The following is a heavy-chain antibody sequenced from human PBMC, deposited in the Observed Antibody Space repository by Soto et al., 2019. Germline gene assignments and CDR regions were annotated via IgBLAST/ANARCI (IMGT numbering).Heavy chain of an antibody. CDR2: IYYSGST. D-gene: IGHD4-17*01. CDR1: GGSVSSGGYY. Sequence: QVQLQESGPGLVKPSETLSLTCTVSGGSVSSGGYYWTWIRQPPGKGLEWIGYIYYSGSTNFNPSLKSRVTISVDTSKNQFSLKLSSVTAAYTAVYFCARGVGAWYFDLWGRGTLVTVSS. J-gene: IGHJ2*01. CDR3: ARGVGAWYFDL. V-gene: IGHV4-61*08.